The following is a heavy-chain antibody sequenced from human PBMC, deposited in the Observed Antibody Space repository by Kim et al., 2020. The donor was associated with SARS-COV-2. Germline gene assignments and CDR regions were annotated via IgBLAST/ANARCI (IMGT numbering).Heavy chain of an antibody. CDR2: IKSKTDGGTT. V-gene: IGHV3-15*01. D-gene: IGHD3-22*01. CDR1: GFTFSNAW. Sequence: GGSLRLSCAASGFTFSNAWMSWVRQAPGKGLEWVGRIKSKTDGGTTEYAAPVKGRFTISRDDSKNTLYLQMNSLKTEDTAVYYCSTATYYYDSSAYPNDASVIWGQGTMVPVSS. CDR3: STATYYYDSSAYPNDASVI. J-gene: IGHJ3*02.